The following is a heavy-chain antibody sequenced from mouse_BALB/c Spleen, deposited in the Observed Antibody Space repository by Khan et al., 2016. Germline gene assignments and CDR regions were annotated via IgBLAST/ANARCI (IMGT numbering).Heavy chain of an antibody. CDR2: INPSTGYT. Sequence: QIQLVQSGAELAKPGASVKMSCKASGYTFTSYWMHWVKQRPGQGLEWIGYINPSTGYTEYNQKFKDKATLTADKSSSTAYMQLSSLTSEDSAVYYCARKYGNYAMDYWGQGTSVTVSS. D-gene: IGHD2-10*02. CDR1: GYTFTSYW. J-gene: IGHJ4*01. CDR3: ARKYGNYAMDY. V-gene: IGHV1-7*01.